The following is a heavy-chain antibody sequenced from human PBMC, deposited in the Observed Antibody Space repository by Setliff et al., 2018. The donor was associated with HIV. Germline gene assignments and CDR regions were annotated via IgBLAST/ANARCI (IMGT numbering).Heavy chain of an antibody. CDR2: IYTSGST. CDR1: GGSISSGSYY. V-gene: IGHV4-61*09. CDR3: ARGGVLRYFDWAY. J-gene: IGHJ4*02. D-gene: IGHD3-9*01. Sequence: PSETLSLTCTVSGGSISSGSYYWSWIRQPAGKGLEWIGHIYTSGSTNYHPSLKSRVTISVDTSKNQFSLKLSSVTAADTAVYYWARGGVLRYFDWAYWGQGTLVTVSS.